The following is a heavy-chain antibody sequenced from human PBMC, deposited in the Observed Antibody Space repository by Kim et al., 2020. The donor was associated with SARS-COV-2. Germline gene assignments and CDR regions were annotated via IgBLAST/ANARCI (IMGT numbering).Heavy chain of an antibody. D-gene: IGHD4-17*01. CDR3: ATQPFDYGGNSGY. V-gene: IGHV1-46*01. Sequence: YAQKFQGRVTMTRDTSTSTVYMELSSLRSEDTAVYYCATQPFDYGGNSGYWGQGTLVTVSS. J-gene: IGHJ4*02.